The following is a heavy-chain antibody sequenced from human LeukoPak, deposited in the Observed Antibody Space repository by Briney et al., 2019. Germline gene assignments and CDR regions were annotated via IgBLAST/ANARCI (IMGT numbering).Heavy chain of an antibody. Sequence: ASVKDSCKASGYTFTHYAMNWVRQAPGQGLEWMGWINTNTGNPTYAQGFTGRFVFSLDTSVSTAYVQISSLKAEDTAVYYCAREAGTYYDILTGYNNAPFDYWGQGTLVTVSS. J-gene: IGHJ4*02. V-gene: IGHV7-4-1*02. CDR2: INTNTGNP. CDR3: AREAGTYYDILTGYNNAPFDY. D-gene: IGHD3-9*01. CDR1: GYTFTHYA.